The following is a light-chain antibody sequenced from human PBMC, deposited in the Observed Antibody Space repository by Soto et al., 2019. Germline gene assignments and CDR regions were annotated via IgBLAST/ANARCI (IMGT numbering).Light chain of an antibody. CDR3: QQYNDWPLT. CDR1: QSVGGN. J-gene: IGKJ4*01. CDR2: GAS. V-gene: IGKV3D-15*01. Sequence: EIVLTQPPASLSSSPRDTAPLSCRASQSVGGNLAWYQQKPGQTPRLLIYGASTRPTGIPGRFSGSGSGTEFTLTIISLQSEDSAVYYCQQYNDWPLTFGGGTKV.